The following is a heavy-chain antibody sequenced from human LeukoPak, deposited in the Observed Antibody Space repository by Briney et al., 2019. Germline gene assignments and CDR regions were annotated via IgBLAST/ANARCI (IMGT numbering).Heavy chain of an antibody. Sequence: ASVKVSCKASGYTFTGHYMHWVRQAPGQGLEWMGWINPNSGGTNYAQKLQGRVTMTTDTSTSTAYMELRSLRSDDTAVYYCARDWGYCSSTSCAPPFDIWGQGTMVTVSS. CDR1: GYTFTGHY. J-gene: IGHJ3*02. V-gene: IGHV1-2*02. CDR2: INPNSGGT. CDR3: ARDWGYCSSTSCAPPFDI. D-gene: IGHD2-2*01.